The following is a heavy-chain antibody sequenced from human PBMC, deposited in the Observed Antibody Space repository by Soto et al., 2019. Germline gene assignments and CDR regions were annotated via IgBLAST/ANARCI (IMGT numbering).Heavy chain of an antibody. D-gene: IGHD6-19*01. V-gene: IGHV4-59*08. CDR2: IYYSGST. CDR1: GGSISSYY. J-gene: IGHJ4*02. Sequence: SETLSLTCTVSGGSISSYYWSWIRQPPGKGLEWIGYIYYSGSTNYNPSLKSRVTISVDTSKNQFSLKLSSVTAADTAVYYCARLVAVAGTVDYWGQGTLVTVSS. CDR3: ARLVAVAGTVDY.